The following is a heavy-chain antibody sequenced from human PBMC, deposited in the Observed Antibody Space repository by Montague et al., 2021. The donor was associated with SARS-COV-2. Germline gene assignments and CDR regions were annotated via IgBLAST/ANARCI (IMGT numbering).Heavy chain of an antibody. V-gene: IGHV4-34*01. D-gene: IGHD3-16*01. CDR3: ARGQHWRGVFDHYYGLDF. CDR2: INHSGST. J-gene: IGHJ6*02. CDR1: GASFSGYY. Sequence: SETLSLTCAVYGASFSGYYWSWIRQPPGKGLEWIGEINHSGSTNYNPSLKSRVTISVDTSKNQFSLKLSSVTAEDTAVYYCARGQHWRGVFDHYYGLDFWGQGTPVTVSS.